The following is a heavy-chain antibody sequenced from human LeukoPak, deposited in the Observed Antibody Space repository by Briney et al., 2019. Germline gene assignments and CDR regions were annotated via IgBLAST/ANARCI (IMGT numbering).Heavy chain of an antibody. CDR2: INPNSGGT. CDR1: GYTFTGYY. D-gene: IGHD3-3*01. CDR3: ARGNDFWSGFMGNNWFDP. J-gene: IGHJ5*02. V-gene: IGHV1-2*02. Sequence: ASVKVSCKASGYTFTGYYMHWVRQAPGQGLEWMGWINPNSGGTNYAQKFQGRVTMTRDTSISTAYMELSRLRSDDTAVYYCARGNDFWSGFMGNNWFDPWGQGTLVTVSS.